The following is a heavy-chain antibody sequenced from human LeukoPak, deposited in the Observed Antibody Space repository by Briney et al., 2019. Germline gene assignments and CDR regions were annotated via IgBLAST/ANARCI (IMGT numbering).Heavy chain of an antibody. J-gene: IGHJ6*02. Sequence: PSETLSLTCAVSGGSISSSNWWSWVRQPPGKGLEWIGEIYHSGSTNYNPSLKSRVTISVDTSKNQFSLKLSSVTAADTAVYYCARHFGMRGWYGGYYYGMDVWGQGTTVTVSS. V-gene: IGHV4-4*02. CDR3: ARHFGMRGWYGGYYYGMDV. CDR1: GGSISSSNW. CDR2: IYHSGST. D-gene: IGHD6-19*01.